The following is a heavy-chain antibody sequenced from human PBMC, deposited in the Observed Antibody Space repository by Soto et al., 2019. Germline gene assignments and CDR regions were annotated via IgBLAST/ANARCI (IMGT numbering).Heavy chain of an antibody. CDR1: GFTFSSDA. D-gene: IGHD3-10*01. J-gene: IGHJ4*02. CDR2: TSGSGGST. CDR3: AKASGWFGEFDY. V-gene: IGHV3-23*01. Sequence: EVQLLESGGGLVQPGGSLRLSCAAAGFTFSSDAMSWVRQAPGKGLEWVSATSGSGGSTYYADSVKGRFTISRDNSKNPLYLQMNSLRAAYTAVYYCAKASGWFGEFDYWGQGTLVTVSS.